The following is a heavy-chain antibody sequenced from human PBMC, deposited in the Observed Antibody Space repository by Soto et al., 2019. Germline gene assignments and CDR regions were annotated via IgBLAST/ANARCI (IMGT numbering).Heavy chain of an antibody. D-gene: IGHD3-22*01. CDR1: GGSISSGGYS. CDR2: IYHSGST. V-gene: IGHV4-30-2*01. J-gene: IGHJ3*02. Sequence: SSETLSLTCAVSGGSISSGGYSWSWIRQPPGKGLEWIGYIYHSGSTYYNPSLKSRVTISVDTSKNQFSLKLSSVTAADTAVYYCARGYYDSSGSNDAFDIWGQGTMVTV. CDR3: ARGYYDSSGSNDAFDI.